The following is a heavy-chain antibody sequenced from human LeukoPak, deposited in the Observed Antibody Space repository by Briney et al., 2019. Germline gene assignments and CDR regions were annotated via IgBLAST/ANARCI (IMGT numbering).Heavy chain of an antibody. CDR2: ISYDGSNK. V-gene: IGHV3-30*18. D-gene: IGHD7-27*01. J-gene: IGHJ4*02. CDR3: AKPYSGVDAFDY. Sequence: GGSLRLSCAASGFTFSSYGMNWVRQAPGKGLEWVAVISYDGSNKYYADSVKGRFTISRDNSKNTLYLQMNSLRAEDTAVYYCAKPYSGVDAFDYWGQGTLVTVSS. CDR1: GFTFSSYG.